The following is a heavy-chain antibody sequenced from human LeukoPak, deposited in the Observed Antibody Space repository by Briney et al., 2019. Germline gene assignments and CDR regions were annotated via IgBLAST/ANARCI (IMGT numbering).Heavy chain of an antibody. CDR3: ARDREDIAAEDGGFDP. V-gene: IGHV3-21*01. J-gene: IGHJ5*02. Sequence: GGSLRLSCAASGFTFSSYSMNWVRQAPGKGLEWVSSIISSSSYIYYADSVKGRFTISRDNAKNSLYLQMNSLRAEDTAVYYCARDREDIAAEDGGFDPWGQGTLVTVSS. CDR1: GFTFSSYS. D-gene: IGHD6-13*01. CDR2: IISSSSYI.